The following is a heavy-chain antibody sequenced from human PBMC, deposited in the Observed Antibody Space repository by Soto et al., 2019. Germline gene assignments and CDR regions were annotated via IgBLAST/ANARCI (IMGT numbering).Heavy chain of an antibody. CDR3: ARENYAAPAGMYTGLYSDLDF. Sequence: PSETLSLTCSVSDGSISSYSWNWIRQPAGKGLEWIGRIYSSGSTNYNPSLKSRVTMSVDTSKNQFSLKLSSVTAADTAVYYCARENYAAPAGMYTGLYSDLDFWGQGTTVTVSS. CDR2: IYSSGST. D-gene: IGHD6-13*01. J-gene: IGHJ6*02. V-gene: IGHV4-4*07. CDR1: DGSISSYS.